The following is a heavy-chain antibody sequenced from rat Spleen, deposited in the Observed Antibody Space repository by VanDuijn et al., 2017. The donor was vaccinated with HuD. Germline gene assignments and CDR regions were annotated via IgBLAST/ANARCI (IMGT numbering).Heavy chain of an antibody. D-gene: IGHD1-12*02. J-gene: IGHJ3*01. CDR3: ARNDGTYYYRFAY. V-gene: IGHV3-3*01. Sequence: EVQLQESGPGLVKPSQSLSLTCSVTSYSITSSYRWNWIRKFPGNKLEWMGYINSVGSTNYNPSLKSRISITRDTSKNQFFLQVNSVTTEDTATYYCARNDGTYYYRFAYWGQGTLVTVSS. CDR2: INSVGST. CDR1: SYSITSSYR.